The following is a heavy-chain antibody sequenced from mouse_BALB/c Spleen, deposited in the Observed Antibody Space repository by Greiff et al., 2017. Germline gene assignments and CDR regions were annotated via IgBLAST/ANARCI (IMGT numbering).Heavy chain of an antibody. CDR2: INPSNGGT. CDR1: GYTFTSYY. CDR3: TRSTGAWFAY. D-gene: IGHD1-1*01. Sequence: VKLQQPGAELVKPGASVKLSCKASGYTFTSYYMYWVKQRPGQGLEWIGGINPSNGGTNFNEKFKSKATLTVDKSSSTAYMQLSSLTSEDSAVYYCTRSTGAWFAYWGQGTLVTVSA. J-gene: IGHJ3*01. V-gene: IGHV1S81*02.